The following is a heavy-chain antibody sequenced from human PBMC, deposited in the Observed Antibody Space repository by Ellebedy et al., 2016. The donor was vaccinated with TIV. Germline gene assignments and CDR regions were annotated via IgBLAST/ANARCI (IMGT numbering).Heavy chain of an antibody. CDR3: ARAYYYDSSGYYSPLVY. CDR1: GFTFSSYG. CDR2: IWYDGSNK. V-gene: IGHV3-33*01. D-gene: IGHD3-22*01. J-gene: IGHJ4*02. Sequence: GGSLRLXXAASGFTFSSYGMHWVRQAPGKGLEWVAVIWYDGSNKYYADSVKGRFTISRDNSKNTLYLQMNSLRAEDTAVYYCARAYYYDSSGYYSPLVYWGQGTLVTVSS.